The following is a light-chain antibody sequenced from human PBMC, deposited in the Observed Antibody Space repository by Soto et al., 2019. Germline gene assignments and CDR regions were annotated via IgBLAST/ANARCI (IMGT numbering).Light chain of an antibody. J-gene: IGKJ5*01. CDR1: QSVSSK. Sequence: EIVMTQSPATLSVSPGERATLSCRASQSVSSKLAWYQQKPGQAPRLLIYGASTRATGIPARFSGSGSGTEFTLTISRLEPEDFAVYYCQQRGDWPPITFGQGTRLEIK. CDR3: QQRGDWPPIT. CDR2: GAS. V-gene: IGKV3-15*01.